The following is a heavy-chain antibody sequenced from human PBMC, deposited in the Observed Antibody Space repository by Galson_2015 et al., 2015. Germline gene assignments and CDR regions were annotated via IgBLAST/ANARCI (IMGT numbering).Heavy chain of an antibody. CDR2: LSGSGGNT. D-gene: IGHD6-13*01. CDR3: AKGPSSSWCKGSDS. V-gene: IGHV3-23*01. J-gene: IGHJ5*01. CDR1: GYTFRSLA. Sequence: SLRLSCAASGYTFRSLAMCWVRQAPGKGLEWVASLSGSGGNTDYADSGKGRFTISRDNSKNTVYLHMNSLRAEDTAVYYCAKGPSSSWCKGSDSWGHGALVTVSS.